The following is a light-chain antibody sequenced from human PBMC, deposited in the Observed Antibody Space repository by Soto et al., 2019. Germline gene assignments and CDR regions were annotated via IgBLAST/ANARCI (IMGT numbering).Light chain of an antibody. CDR1: QGIINY. J-gene: IGKJ1*01. CDR2: AAS. CDR3: QKHNSDPRS. V-gene: IGKV1-27*01. Sequence: DIQMTQSPSSLSASVGDRVTITCRASQGIINYLAWYQQKPGKVPKLLIYAASTLQSGVPSRFSGSGSGTDFTLTISSLQPDDVATYYCQKHNSDPRSFGQGTKVEIK.